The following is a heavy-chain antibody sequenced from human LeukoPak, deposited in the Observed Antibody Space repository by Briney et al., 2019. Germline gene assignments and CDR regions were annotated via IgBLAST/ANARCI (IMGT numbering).Heavy chain of an antibody. CDR3: ARGSGYEYN. Sequence: PSETLSLTCTVSGYSISSGYYWGWIRQPPGKGLEWIGSIYHSGSTYYNPSLKSRVTISVDTSKNQFSLKLSSVTAADTAVYYCARGSGYEYNWGQGTLVTVSS. D-gene: IGHD5-12*01. V-gene: IGHV4-38-2*02. CDR1: GYSISSGYY. CDR2: IYHSGST. J-gene: IGHJ4*02.